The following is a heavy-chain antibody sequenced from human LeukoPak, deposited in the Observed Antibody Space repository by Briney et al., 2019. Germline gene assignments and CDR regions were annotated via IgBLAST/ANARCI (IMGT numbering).Heavy chain of an antibody. V-gene: IGHV4-59*08. Sequence: PSETLSLTCTVSGGSITSYFWSWIRQPPGKGLEWIGYIYYSGSTNYNPSLKSRVTISVDTSKNQFSLKLSSVTAADTAVYYCARRVFGVVQYYYYYYMDVWGQGTTVTVSS. J-gene: IGHJ6*03. CDR2: IYYSGST. CDR1: GGSITSYF. D-gene: IGHD3-3*01. CDR3: ARRVFGVVQYYYYYYMDV.